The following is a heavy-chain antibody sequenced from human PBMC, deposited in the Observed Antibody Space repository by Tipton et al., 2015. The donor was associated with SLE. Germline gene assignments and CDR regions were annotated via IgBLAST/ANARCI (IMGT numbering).Heavy chain of an antibody. CDR1: GGSLTDFY. V-gene: IGHV4-34*01. J-gene: IGHJ1*01. Sequence: TLSLTCAVHGGSLTDFYWNWIRQPPGKGLEWIGEISHSGITNYKPSLKSPVSISLDTSKNQISLKLSSVTAADTAVYYCVRQGACWYEEEVWGQGTLVTVSS. D-gene: IGHD6-13*01. CDR3: VRQGACWYEEEV. CDR2: ISHSGIT.